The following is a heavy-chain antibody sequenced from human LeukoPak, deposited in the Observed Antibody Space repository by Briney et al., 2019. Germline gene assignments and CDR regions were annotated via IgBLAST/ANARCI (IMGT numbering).Heavy chain of an antibody. Sequence: GGSLRLSCAASGFTFRSYWMQWVRQAPGKGLVWVSRINSDGSTRRYADSVKGRFTISRDNAQNMLYLQMNSLRAEDTAVYYCARDQVFDFWGQGTLVTVSS. CDR1: GFTFRSYW. J-gene: IGHJ5*01. CDR2: INSDGSTR. V-gene: IGHV3-74*01. CDR3: ARDQVFDF.